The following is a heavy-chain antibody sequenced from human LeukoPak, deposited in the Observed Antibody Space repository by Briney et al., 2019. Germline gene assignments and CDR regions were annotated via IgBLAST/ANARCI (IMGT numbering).Heavy chain of an antibody. D-gene: IGHD2-2*01. CDR1: GFTFSRYS. J-gene: IGHJ4*02. Sequence: GGSLRLSCAASGFTFSRYSMNWVRQAPGKGLEWVGRSRNKDQRFTTEYAASVRGRFSISRDDSENSLYLQMNSLKTEDTAVYYCARTDCSSTSCLYFDYWGQGTLVTVSS. CDR2: SRNKDQRFTT. V-gene: IGHV3-72*01. CDR3: ARTDCSSTSCLYFDY.